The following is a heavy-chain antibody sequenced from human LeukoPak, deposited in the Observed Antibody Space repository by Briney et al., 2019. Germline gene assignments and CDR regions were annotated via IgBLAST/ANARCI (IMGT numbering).Heavy chain of an antibody. CDR2: IDAGNGNT. D-gene: IGHD3-16*02. CDR3: ARGQSYDYVWGSYRYTATMDY. J-gene: IGHJ4*02. CDR1: GYTFTSYA. Sequence: ASVKVSCKASGYTFTSYAMHWVRQAPGQRLEWMGWIDAGNGNTKYSQKFQGRVTITRDTSASTAYMELSSLRSEDTAVYYCARGQSYDYVWGSYRYTATMDYWGQGTLVTVSS. V-gene: IGHV1-3*01.